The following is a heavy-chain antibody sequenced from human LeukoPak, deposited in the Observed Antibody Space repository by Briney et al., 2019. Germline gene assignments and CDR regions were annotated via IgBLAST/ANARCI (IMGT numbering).Heavy chain of an antibody. Sequence: ASVKVSCKASGYTFTGYYMHWVRQAPGQGLEWVGWINPNSGGTNYAQKFQGRVTMTRDTSIRTAYMEVSRLRSDDTAVYYCARVRLIAGGGTNWFDPWGQGTLVTVSS. J-gene: IGHJ5*02. V-gene: IGHV1-2*02. CDR1: GYTFTGYY. CDR3: ARVRLIAGGGTNWFDP. CDR2: INPNSGGT. D-gene: IGHD1-26*01.